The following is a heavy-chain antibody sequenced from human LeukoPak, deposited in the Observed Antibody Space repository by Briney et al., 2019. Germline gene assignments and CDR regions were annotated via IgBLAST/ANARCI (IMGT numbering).Heavy chain of an antibody. CDR2: IYYSGST. CDR3: ARSLSGTRSAFAGY. D-gene: IGHD6-13*01. Sequence: SETLSLTCTVSGGSISSSSHYWGWIRQPPGKGLEWIGSIYYSGSTYYNPSLKSRVTISVDTSKNQFSLKLSSVTAADTAVYYCARSLSGTRSAFAGYWGQGTLVTVSS. CDR1: GGSISSSSHY. V-gene: IGHV4-39*07. J-gene: IGHJ4*02.